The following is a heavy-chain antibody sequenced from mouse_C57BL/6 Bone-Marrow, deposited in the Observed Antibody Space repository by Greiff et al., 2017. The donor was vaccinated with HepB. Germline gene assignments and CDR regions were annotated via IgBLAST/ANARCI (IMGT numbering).Heavy chain of an antibody. D-gene: IGHD1-1*01. J-gene: IGHJ1*03. V-gene: IGHV1-55*01. CDR1: GYTFTSYW. Sequence: VQLQQPGAELVKPGASVKMSCKASGYTFTSYWITWVKQRPGQGLEWIGDIYPGSGSTNYNEKFKSKATLTVDTSSSTAYMQLSSLTSEDSAVYYWATDYYYGSNWYFDVWGTGTTVTVSS. CDR2: IYPGSGST. CDR3: ATDYYYGSNWYFDV.